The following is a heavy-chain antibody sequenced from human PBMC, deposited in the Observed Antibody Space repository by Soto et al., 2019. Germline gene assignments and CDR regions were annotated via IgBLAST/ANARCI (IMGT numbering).Heavy chain of an antibody. J-gene: IGHJ4*02. Sequence: PSETLSLTCTVSGGSISSYYWSWIRQPPGKGLEWIGYIYYSGSTNYNPSLKSRVTISVYTSKNQFSLKLSSVTAADTAVYYCARVSGSYVHFDYWGQGTLVTVSS. V-gene: IGHV4-59*01. D-gene: IGHD1-26*01. CDR1: GGSISSYY. CDR3: ARVSGSYVHFDY. CDR2: IYYSGST.